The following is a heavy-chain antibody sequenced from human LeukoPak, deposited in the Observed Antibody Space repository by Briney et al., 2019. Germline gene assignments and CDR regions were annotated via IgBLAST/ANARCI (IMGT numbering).Heavy chain of an antibody. J-gene: IGHJ5*02. CDR1: GFTFSAYA. Sequence: GGSLRLSCAASGFTFSAYAMSWVRQAPGQGLEWVSAISNRGSETYYAESVKGRFTISRDNSKNTLYLHMKSLRADDTAVYYCAKERDNYPNNWFDPWGQGTLVTVSS. V-gene: IGHV3-23*01. D-gene: IGHD5-24*01. CDR2: ISNRGSET. CDR3: AKERDNYPNNWFDP.